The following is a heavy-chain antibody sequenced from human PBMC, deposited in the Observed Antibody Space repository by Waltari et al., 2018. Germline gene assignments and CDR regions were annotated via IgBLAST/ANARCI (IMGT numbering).Heavy chain of an antibody. CDR3: ARWEYCGGDCYTGAFDI. V-gene: IGHV4-39*07. J-gene: IGHJ3*02. Sequence: QLQLQESGPGLVKPSETLSLTCTVSGGSISSSSYYWGWIRQHPGKGLEWIGSIYYSGSTYYNPSLKSRVTISVDTSKNQFSLKLSSVTAADTAVYYCARWEYCGGDCYTGAFDIWGQGTMVTVSS. CDR1: GGSISSSSYY. CDR2: IYYSGST. D-gene: IGHD2-21*01.